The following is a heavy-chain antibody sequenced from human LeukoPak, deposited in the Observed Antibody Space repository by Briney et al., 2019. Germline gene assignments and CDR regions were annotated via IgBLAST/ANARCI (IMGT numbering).Heavy chain of an antibody. V-gene: IGHV3-23*01. CDR3: AKDRVFSLGGYCINGVCYSPGYFAY. Sequence: GGSLRLSCAASGLTFSYYAMNWVRQPPGKGLEWVSGISGSGDNTYYADSVKGRFTISRDNSKNTLYLQMNSLSAEDTAVYYGAKDRVFSLGGYCINGVCYSPGYFAYWGQEPRSPSPQ. CDR1: GLTFSYYA. J-gene: IGHJ4*01. D-gene: IGHD2-8*01. CDR2: ISGSGDNT.